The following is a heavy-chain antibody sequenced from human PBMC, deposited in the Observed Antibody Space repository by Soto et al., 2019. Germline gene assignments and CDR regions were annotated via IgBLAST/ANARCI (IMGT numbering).Heavy chain of an antibody. V-gene: IGHV1-18*01. Sequence: GASVKGSCKASGYTFTSYGISWVRQAPGQGLEWMGWISXXNGNTNYAQKLQGRVTMTTDTSTSTAHMQLRSLRSDETAVYYWARYRTVPRHPPITFPLGGRGTRVTLSS. CDR1: GYTFTSYG. J-gene: IGHJ1*01. D-gene: IGHD3-10*01. CDR2: ISXXNGNT. CDR3: ARYRTVPRHPPITFPL.